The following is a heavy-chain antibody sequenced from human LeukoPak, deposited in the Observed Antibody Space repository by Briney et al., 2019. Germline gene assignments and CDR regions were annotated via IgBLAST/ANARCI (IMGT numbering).Heavy chain of an antibody. CDR2: ISAYNGNT. V-gene: IGHV1-18*01. J-gene: IGHJ4*02. Sequence: ASVKLSCKASGYTFTIKGISWGRQAPGQGLEWMGWISAYNGNTNYAQKLQGRVTMTTDTSTSTAYMELRSLRSDDTAVYYCAGYPLRGGYFDWLLYGYFDYWGQGTLVTVSS. CDR3: AGYPLRGGYFDWLLYGYFDY. D-gene: IGHD3-9*01. CDR1: GYTFTIKG.